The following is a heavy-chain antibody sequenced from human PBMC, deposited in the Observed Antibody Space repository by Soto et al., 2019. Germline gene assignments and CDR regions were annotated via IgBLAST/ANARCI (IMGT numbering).Heavy chain of an antibody. Sequence: QVQLQESGPGLVKSSETLSLTCAVSGVSVSSSSFYWSWIRQAPGKGVEWIGFIYYNAYTNYNPSLRSRVTIALDTSNNQFSLRLTSVTATDTAVYYCARYVLEEVSVHGVIPAGTHFDTWGQGTLVSVAS. V-gene: IGHV4-61*01. CDR1: GVSVSSSSFY. J-gene: IGHJ4*02. CDR3: ARYVLEEVSVHGVIPAGTHFDT. CDR2: IYYNAYT. D-gene: IGHD3-10*01.